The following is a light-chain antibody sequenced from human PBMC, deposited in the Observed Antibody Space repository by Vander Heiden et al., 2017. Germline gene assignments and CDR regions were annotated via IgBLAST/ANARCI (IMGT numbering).Light chain of an antibody. Sequence: PGQRVTISFSGSSSNIGSNTVNWYQQLPGTAPKLLIYSNNQRPSGVPDRFSGSKSGNSASRAISGLQSEDEAEYYGAEWDDSLNGFVFGGGTKVTVL. CDR1: SSNIGSNT. J-gene: IGLJ1*01. CDR3: AEWDDSLNGFV. CDR2: SNN. V-gene: IGLV1-44*01.